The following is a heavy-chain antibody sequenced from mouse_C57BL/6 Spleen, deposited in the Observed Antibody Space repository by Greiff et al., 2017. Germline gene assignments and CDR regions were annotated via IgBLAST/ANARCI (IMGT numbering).Heavy chain of an antibody. D-gene: IGHD2-4*01. V-gene: IGHV2-2*01. CDR2: IWSGGST. Sequence: QVQLQQSGPGLVQPSQSLSITCTVSGFSLTSYGVHWVRQSPGKGLEWLGVIWSGGSTDYNAAFISRLSISKDNSKSQVFFKMNSLQADDTAIDYCAGDYDTYAMDYWGQGTSVTVSS. J-gene: IGHJ4*01. CDR3: AGDYDTYAMDY. CDR1: GFSLTSYG.